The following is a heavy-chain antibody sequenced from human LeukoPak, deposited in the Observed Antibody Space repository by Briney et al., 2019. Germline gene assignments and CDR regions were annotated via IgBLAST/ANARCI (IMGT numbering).Heavy chain of an antibody. Sequence: KPSETLSLTCTVSGGSISSYYWSWIRQPPGKGLEWIGYIYYSESTNYNPSLKRRVTISVETAKNKYSLKLRPVTAADTAVSHYARDAPAYSGYVSYYYYYGMDVWGQGTTVTVSS. V-gene: IGHV4-59*01. CDR3: ARDAPAYSGYVSYYYYYGMDV. CDR2: IYYSEST. D-gene: IGHD5-12*01. J-gene: IGHJ6*02. CDR1: GGSISSYY.